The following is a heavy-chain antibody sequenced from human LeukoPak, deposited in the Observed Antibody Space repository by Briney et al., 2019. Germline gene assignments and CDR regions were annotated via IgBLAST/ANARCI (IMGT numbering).Heavy chain of an antibody. Sequence: SETLSLTCAVYGGSFSGYYWSWIRQPPGEGLEWIGEINHSGSTNYNPSLKSRVTISVDTSKNQFSLKLSSVTAADTAVYYCARGLGYYWGQGTLVTVSS. D-gene: IGHD3-10*01. J-gene: IGHJ4*02. CDR2: INHSGST. CDR3: ARGLGYY. V-gene: IGHV4-34*01. CDR1: GGSFSGYY.